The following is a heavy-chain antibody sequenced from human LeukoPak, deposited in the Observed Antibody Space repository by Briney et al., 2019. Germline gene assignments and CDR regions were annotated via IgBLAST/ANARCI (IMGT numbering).Heavy chain of an antibody. V-gene: IGHV1-69*13. J-gene: IGHJ5*02. CDR3: ARDPLPGTWDLPGWFDP. CDR2: IIPIFGTA. Sequence: SVKVSCKASGGTFSSYAISWVRQAPGQGLEWMGGIIPIFGTANYAQKFQGRVTITADESTSTAYMKLSSLRSEDTAVYYCARDPLPGTWDLPGWFDPWGQGTLVTVSS. D-gene: IGHD1-26*01. CDR1: GGTFSSYA.